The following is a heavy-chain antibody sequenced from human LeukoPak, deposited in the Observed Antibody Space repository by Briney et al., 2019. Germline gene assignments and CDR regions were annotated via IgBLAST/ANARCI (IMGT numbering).Heavy chain of an antibody. D-gene: IGHD4-4*01. V-gene: IGHV4-59*10. CDR1: GGSFSGYY. J-gene: IGHJ4*02. Sequence: SETLSLTCAVYGGSFSGYYWSWIRQPAGKGLEWIGRIYTSGSTNYNPSLKSRVTMSVDTSKSQFSLKLSSVTAADTAVYYCARAVTSGYFDYWGQGTLVTVSS. CDR2: IYTSGST. CDR3: ARAVTSGYFDY.